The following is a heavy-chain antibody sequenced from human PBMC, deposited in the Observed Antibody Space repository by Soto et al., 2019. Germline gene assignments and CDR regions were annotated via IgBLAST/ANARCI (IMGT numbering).Heavy chain of an antibody. J-gene: IGHJ5*02. D-gene: IGHD5-12*01. CDR2: ISSSSSYT. CDR1: GFTFSDYY. CDR3: ARGYSGYDYWFDP. Sequence: GGSLRLSCAASGFTFSDYYMSWIRQAPGKGLEWVSYISSSSSYTNYADSVKGRFTISRDNAKNSLYLQMNSLRAEDTAVYYCARGYSGYDYWFDPWGQGTLVTVSS. V-gene: IGHV3-11*03.